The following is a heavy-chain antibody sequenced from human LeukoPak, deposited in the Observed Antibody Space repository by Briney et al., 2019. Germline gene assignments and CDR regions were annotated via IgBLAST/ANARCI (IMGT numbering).Heavy chain of an antibody. CDR2: INYGGTT. J-gene: IGHJ4*02. V-gene: IGHV4-59*01. CDR1: GFTFSSYW. Sequence: GSLRLSCAASGFTFSSYWMSWVRQPPGKELEWIASINYGGTTYYNPSLKSRVTISVDTSKSQFSLRLSSVTAADTAVYYCARGYSSGFEFDYWGQGTLVTVSS. D-gene: IGHD6-19*01. CDR3: ARGYSSGFEFDY.